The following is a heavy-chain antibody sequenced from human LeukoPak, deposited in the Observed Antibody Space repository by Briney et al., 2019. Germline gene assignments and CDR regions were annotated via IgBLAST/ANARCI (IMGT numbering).Heavy chain of an antibody. D-gene: IGHD1-26*01. V-gene: IGHV4-59*01. J-gene: IGHJ4*02. CDR1: GGSISSYY. CDR3: ARTIVGAIVDY. CDR2: IYYSGST. Sequence: SETLSLTCTVSGGSISSYYWSWIRQPPGKGLEWIGYIYYSGSTNYNPSLKSRVTISVDTSKNQFSLKLSSVTAADTAVYYCARTIVGAIVDYWGQGTLVTVSS.